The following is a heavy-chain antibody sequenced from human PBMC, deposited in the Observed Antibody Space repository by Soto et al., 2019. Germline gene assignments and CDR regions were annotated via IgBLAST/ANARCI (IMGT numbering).Heavy chain of an antibody. V-gene: IGHV3-20*01. CDR3: VREGGPDTAMDYYYFYFFDV. CDR1: GFTFDDYA. CDR2: INWRGSAT. J-gene: IGHJ6*03. D-gene: IGHD5-18*01. Sequence: PGGSRRLSCAASGFTFDDYAMSWVRQAPGKGLEWVSGINWRGSATGYADSVRGRFTISRDNAKKSLYLELSSLRAEDTALYHCVREGGPDTAMDYYYFYFFDVRGKGTTVTVSS.